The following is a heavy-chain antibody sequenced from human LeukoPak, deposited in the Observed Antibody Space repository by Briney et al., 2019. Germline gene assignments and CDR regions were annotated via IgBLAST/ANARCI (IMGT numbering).Heavy chain of an antibody. CDR1: GFSFSNYA. Sequence: PGGSLRLSCAASGFSFSNYALSWVRQAPGKGLEWVSAINGGGTGTHYADSVKGRFTISRDNSKNTLYLQMNSLRAEDTAVYFCAKGLGDFGRTAGFEIWGQGTMVTVSS. D-gene: IGHD2-21*02. CDR3: AKGLGDFGRTAGFEI. V-gene: IGHV3-23*01. J-gene: IGHJ3*02. CDR2: INGGGTGT.